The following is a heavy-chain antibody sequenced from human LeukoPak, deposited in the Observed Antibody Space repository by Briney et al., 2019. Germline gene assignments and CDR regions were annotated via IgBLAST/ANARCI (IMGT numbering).Heavy chain of an antibody. Sequence: SVKVCCKASGGTFSSYDISWVGQAPGQGLEWMGGIIPIFGTANYAQKFQGRVTITADESTSTAYMELSSLRSEDTAVYYCASNRQWLVNGYYFEYWGQGTLVTDSS. D-gene: IGHD6-19*01. V-gene: IGHV1-69*13. J-gene: IGHJ4*02. CDR3: ASNRQWLVNGYYFEY. CDR1: GGTFSSYD. CDR2: IIPIFGTA.